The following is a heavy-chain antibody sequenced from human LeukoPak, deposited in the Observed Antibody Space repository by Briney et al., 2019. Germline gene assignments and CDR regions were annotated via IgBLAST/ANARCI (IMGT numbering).Heavy chain of an antibody. CDR2: IRYDGSQQ. D-gene: IGHD3-10*01. CDR1: GVTFSYYA. CDR3: AKSQRLWFGGNDAFHI. J-gene: IGHJ3*02. V-gene: IGHV3-30*02. Sequence: GGSLRLSCEMSGVTFSYYAMHWVRQAPGKGLEWVAFIRYDGSQQSYADSVKGRFTISRDNSKNTVYLQMDSLRAEDTAVYYCAKSQRLWFGGNDAFHIWGQGTMVTVSS.